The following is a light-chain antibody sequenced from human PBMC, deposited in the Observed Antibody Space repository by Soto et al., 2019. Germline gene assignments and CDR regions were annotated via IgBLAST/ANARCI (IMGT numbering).Light chain of an antibody. CDR3: QQYGSSPPIT. V-gene: IGKV1-39*01. J-gene: IGKJ5*01. CDR1: QSISSY. CDR2: AAS. Sequence: DIQMTQSPSSLSASVGDRVTITFRASQSISSYLNWYQQKPGKAPKLLIYAASSLQSGVPSRFSGSGSGTDFTLTISRLEPEDFAVYYCQQYGSSPPITFGQGTRLENK.